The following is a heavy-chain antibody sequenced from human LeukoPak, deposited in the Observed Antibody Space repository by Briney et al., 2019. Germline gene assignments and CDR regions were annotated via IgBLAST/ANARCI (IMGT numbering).Heavy chain of an antibody. CDR3: AKDRAFWELQYYFDY. V-gene: IGHV3-30*18. CDR1: GFTFSSYW. Sequence: GGSLRLSCAASGFTFSSYWMSWVRQAPGKGLEWVAVISYDGSNKYYADSVKGRFTISRDNSKNTLYLQMNSLRAEDTAVYYCAKDRAFWELQYYFDYWGQGTLVTVSS. CDR2: ISYDGSNK. J-gene: IGHJ4*02. D-gene: IGHD1-26*01.